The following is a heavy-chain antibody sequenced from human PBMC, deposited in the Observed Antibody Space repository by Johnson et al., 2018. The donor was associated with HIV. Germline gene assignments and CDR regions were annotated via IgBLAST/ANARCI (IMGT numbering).Heavy chain of an antibody. D-gene: IGHD3-22*01. V-gene: IGHV3-23*04. CDR3: AKYHDYYDSSGSAFDI. CDR1: GFTFSSYA. Sequence: VQLVESGGGLVKPGGSLRLSCAASGFTFSSYAMSWVRQAPGKGLEWVSAISGSGGSTYYEDSVKGRFTISKDNSKNTLYLQMNSLRAEDTAVYYCAKYHDYYDSSGSAFDIWGQGTMVTVSS. CDR2: ISGSGGST. J-gene: IGHJ3*02.